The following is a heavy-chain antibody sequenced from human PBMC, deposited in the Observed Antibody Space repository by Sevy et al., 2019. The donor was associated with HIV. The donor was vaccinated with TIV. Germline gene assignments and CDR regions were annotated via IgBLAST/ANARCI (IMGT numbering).Heavy chain of an antibody. CDR1: GFTFSSYE. CDR3: ARTTMIGYYYYGMDV. V-gene: IGHV3-48*03. Sequence: GGSLRLSCAASGFTFSSYEMNWVRQAPGKGLEWVSYISSSGSTIYYADSVKGRFTSSRDNAKNSLYLQMNSLRAEDTAVYYCARTTMIGYYYYGMDVWGQGTTVTVSS. J-gene: IGHJ6*02. CDR2: ISSSGSTI. D-gene: IGHD3-22*01.